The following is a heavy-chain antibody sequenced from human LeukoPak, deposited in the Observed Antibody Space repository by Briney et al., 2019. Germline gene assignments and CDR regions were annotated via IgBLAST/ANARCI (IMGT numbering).Heavy chain of an antibody. V-gene: IGHV4-39*07. CDR2: IHHRGTT. J-gene: IGHJ4*02. CDR1: GGSISTNTYY. Sequence: SETLSLTCIVSGGSISTNTYYWGWIRLPPGKGQEWIGEIHHRGTTYYNPSLRSRVTISVDTSKNQFSLRLTSVTAADTAVYYCAGVTYNGYQHFDYWGPGNLVTVS. D-gene: IGHD3-10*01. CDR3: AGVTYNGYQHFDY.